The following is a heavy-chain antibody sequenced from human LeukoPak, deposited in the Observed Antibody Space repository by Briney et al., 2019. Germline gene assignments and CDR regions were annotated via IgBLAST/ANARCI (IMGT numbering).Heavy chain of an antibody. Sequence: SVKVSFKASGGTFSSYAISWVRQAPGQGLEWMGGIIPIFGTANYAQKFQGRVTITADKSTSTAYMELSSLRSEDTAVYYCARICSGGSCNFDYWGQGTLVTVSS. CDR2: IIPIFGTA. D-gene: IGHD2-15*01. CDR1: GGTFSSYA. V-gene: IGHV1-69*06. CDR3: ARICSGGSCNFDY. J-gene: IGHJ4*02.